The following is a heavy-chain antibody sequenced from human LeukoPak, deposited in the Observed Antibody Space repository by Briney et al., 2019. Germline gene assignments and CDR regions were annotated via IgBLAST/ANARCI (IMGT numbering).Heavy chain of an antibody. J-gene: IGHJ4*02. Sequence: GGSLRLSCAASGFTFSSYAMSWVRQAPGKGLEWVSAITGSGDSTFYADSVKGRCTISRDNSKNTLSLQMNTLRAEDTAVYYCAKENPVGGTNYFDYWGQGTLVTVSS. CDR1: GFTFSSYA. V-gene: IGHV3-23*01. D-gene: IGHD1-26*01. CDR3: AKENPVGGTNYFDY. CDR2: ITGSGDST.